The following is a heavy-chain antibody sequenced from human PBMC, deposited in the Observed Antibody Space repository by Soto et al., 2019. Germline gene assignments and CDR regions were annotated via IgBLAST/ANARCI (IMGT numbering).Heavy chain of an antibody. D-gene: IGHD6-19*01. J-gene: IGHJ6*02. CDR1: GFTFDDYA. Sequence: EVQLVESGGGLVQPGRSLRLSCAASGFTFDDYAMHWVRQAPGKGLEWVSGISWNSGSIGYADSVKGRFTISRDKAKNSLYLQMNSLRAEDTALYYCAKEIGGSGWYRVDYYYYGMDVWGQGTTVTVSS. CDR3: AKEIGGSGWYRVDYYYYGMDV. CDR2: ISWNSGSI. V-gene: IGHV3-9*01.